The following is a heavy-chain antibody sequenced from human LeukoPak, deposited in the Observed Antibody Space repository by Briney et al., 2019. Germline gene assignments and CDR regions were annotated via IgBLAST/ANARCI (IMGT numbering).Heavy chain of an antibody. D-gene: IGHD3-10*01. J-gene: IGHJ6*02. CDR3: ARRELLPTYYYYYGMDV. CDR1: GFTFSSYS. V-gene: IGHV3-48*02. CDR2: ISSSSSTI. Sequence: GGSLRLSCAASGFTFSSYSMNWVRQAPGKGLEWVSYISSSSSTIYYADSVKGRFTISRDNARNSLYLQMNSLRDEDTAVYYCARRELLPTYYYYYGMDVWGQGTTVTVSS.